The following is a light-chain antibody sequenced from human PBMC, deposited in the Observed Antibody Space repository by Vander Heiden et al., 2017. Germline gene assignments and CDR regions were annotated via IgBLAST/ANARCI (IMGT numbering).Light chain of an antibody. CDR2: EAS. CDR3: GSYTSSSDMYV. CDR1: SSDVGGYNY. Sequence: LTQPDSVSGSPGQSITIACTGTSSDVGGYNYVSWYQHHPGKAPKLMTSEASNRPSGVSNRFSGSKSGNTASLTISGLQAEDEADYYCGSYTSSSDMYVFGTGTKVTVL. V-gene: IGLV2-14*01. J-gene: IGLJ1*01.